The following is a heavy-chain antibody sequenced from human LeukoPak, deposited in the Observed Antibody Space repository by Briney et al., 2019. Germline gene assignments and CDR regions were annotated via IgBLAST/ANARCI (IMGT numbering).Heavy chain of an antibody. V-gene: IGHV4-39*01. CDR3: ARHEYSGSYYGLSWFDP. Sequence: GSLRLSCAASGFTFSDYYMSWIRQPPGKGLEWIASIYYSGSTYYNPSLKSRVTISVDTSKNQLSLKLSSLTAADTAVYYCARHEYSGSYYGLSWFDPWGQGTLVTVSS. D-gene: IGHD1-26*01. CDR2: IYYSGST. CDR1: GFTFSDYY. J-gene: IGHJ5*02.